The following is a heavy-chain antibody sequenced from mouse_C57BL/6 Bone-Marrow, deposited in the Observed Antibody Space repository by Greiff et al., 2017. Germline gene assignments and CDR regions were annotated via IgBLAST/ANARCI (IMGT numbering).Heavy chain of an antibody. CDR1: GYSFTGYY. J-gene: IGHJ1*03. Sequence: EVQLQQSGPELVKPGASVKISCKASGYSFTGYYMNWVKQSPEKSLEWIGEINPSTGGTTYNQKFKAKATLTVDKSSSTAYMQLKSLTSEDSAVYYCARPIVTTWRYFDVWGTGTTVTVAS. CDR2: INPSTGGT. V-gene: IGHV1-42*01. CDR3: ARPIVTTWRYFDV. D-gene: IGHD2-5*01.